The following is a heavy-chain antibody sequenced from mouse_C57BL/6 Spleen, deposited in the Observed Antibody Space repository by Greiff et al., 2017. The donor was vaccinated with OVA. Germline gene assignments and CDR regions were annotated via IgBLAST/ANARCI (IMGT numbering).Heavy chain of an antibody. CDR3: ARDYGSSLAWFAY. CDR1: GYTFTSYW. Sequence: QVQLQQPGAELVKPGASVKLSCKASGYTFTSYWMHWVKQRPGQGLEWIGMIHPNSGSTNYNEKFKSKATLTVDKSSSTAYMHLSSLTSEDSAVYYCARDYGSSLAWFAYWGQGTLVTVSA. V-gene: IGHV1-64*01. CDR2: IHPNSGST. J-gene: IGHJ3*01. D-gene: IGHD1-1*01.